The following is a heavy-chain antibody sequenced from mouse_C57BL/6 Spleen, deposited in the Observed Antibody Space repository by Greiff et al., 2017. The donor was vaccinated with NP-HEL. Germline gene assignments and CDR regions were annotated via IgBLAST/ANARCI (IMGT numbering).Heavy chain of an antibody. J-gene: IGHJ2*01. D-gene: IGHD1-2*01. V-gene: IGHV3-2*02. CDR1: GYSITSGYG. CDR3: ARTARIKY. Sequence: EVQLQQSGPGLVKPSQSLSLTCTVTGYSITSGYGWNWIRQFPGNKLEWMGYISYSGRTNYNPSLKSRISITRDTSKNQFFLQLNSVTTEDTATYYCARTARIKYWGQGTTLTVSS. CDR2: ISYSGRT.